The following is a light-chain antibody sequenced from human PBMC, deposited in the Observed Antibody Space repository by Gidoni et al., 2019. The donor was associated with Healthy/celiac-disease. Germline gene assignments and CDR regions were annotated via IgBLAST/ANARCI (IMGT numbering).Light chain of an antibody. V-gene: IGKV3-20*01. Sequence: EIVLTQSPGTLSLSPVERATLSCRASQIVSSTYLAWYQQKPGQAPRLLIYGASRRGTGIPERLSGRGSWTDFTLNISRLEPEDFAVYHCQQYGSSPLTFGGGTKVEIK. CDR3: QQYGSSPLT. CDR1: QIVSSTY. CDR2: GAS. J-gene: IGKJ4*01.